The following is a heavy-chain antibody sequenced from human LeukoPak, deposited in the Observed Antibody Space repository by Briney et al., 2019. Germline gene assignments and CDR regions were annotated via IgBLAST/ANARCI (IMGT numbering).Heavy chain of an antibody. J-gene: IGHJ3*02. CDR3: ARGSGSYQRGLDAFDI. CDR2: ISSSGSTI. V-gene: IGHV3-48*03. D-gene: IGHD1-26*01. CDR1: GFTFSSYE. Sequence: GGSLRLSCAASGFTFSSYEMNWVRQAPGKGLEWVSYISSSGSTIYYADSVRGRFTISRDNAKNSLYLQMNSLRAEDTAVYYCARGSGSYQRGLDAFDIWGQGTMVTVSS.